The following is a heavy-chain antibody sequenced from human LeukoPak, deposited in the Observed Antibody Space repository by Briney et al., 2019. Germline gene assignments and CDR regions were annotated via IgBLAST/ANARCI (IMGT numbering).Heavy chain of an antibody. CDR2: IKSKTDGGTT. J-gene: IGHJ4*02. D-gene: IGHD3-22*01. CDR1: GFTFSSYE. CDR3: TTVDKGSGYYRLYYFDY. V-gene: IGHV3-15*01. Sequence: PGGSLRLSCAASGFTFSSYEMNWVRQAPGKGLEWVGRIKSKTDGGTTDYAAPVKGRFTISRDDSKNTLYLQMNSLKTEDTAVYYCTTVDKGSGYYRLYYFDYWGQGTLVTVSS.